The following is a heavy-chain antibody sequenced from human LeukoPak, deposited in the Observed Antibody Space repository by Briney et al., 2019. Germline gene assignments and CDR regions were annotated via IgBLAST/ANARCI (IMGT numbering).Heavy chain of an antibody. J-gene: IGHJ3*02. CDR3: ARYYYDSSGYYWKDAFDI. D-gene: IGHD3-22*01. CDR1: GGSIRSYY. V-gene: IGHV4-59*01. CDR2: IYYSGST. Sequence: SETLSLTCTVSGGSIRSYYWSWIRQPPGKGLECIGYIYYSGSTNYNPSLKSRVTISVDTSKNQFSLKLSSVTAADTAVYYCARYYYDSSGYYWKDAFDIWGQGTMVTVSS.